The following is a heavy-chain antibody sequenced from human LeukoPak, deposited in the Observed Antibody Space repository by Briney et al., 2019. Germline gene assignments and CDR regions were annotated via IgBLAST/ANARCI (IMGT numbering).Heavy chain of an antibody. D-gene: IGHD3-9*01. CDR3: AREYYDILTGYYNFDY. Sequence: PSETLSLTCSVSGGSISSLYWSWIRQPPGKGLEWIGYIYYTGSTNYNPSLKSRVTMFVDMSKNQFSLRLSSVTAADTAVYYCAREYYDILTGYYNFDYWGQGTLVTVSS. CDR1: GGSISSLY. V-gene: IGHV4-59*12. J-gene: IGHJ4*02. CDR2: IYYTGST.